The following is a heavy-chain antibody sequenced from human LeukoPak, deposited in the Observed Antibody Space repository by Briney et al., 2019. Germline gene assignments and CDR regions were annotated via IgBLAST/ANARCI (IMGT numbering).Heavy chain of an antibody. Sequence: PSETPSLTCAVYGGSFSGYYWSWIRQPPGKGLEWIGEINHSGSTNYNPSLKSRVTISVDTSKNQFSLKLSSVTAADTAVYYCARGMTQEYYYYYYYMDVWGKGTTVTVSS. J-gene: IGHJ6*03. CDR2: INHSGST. CDR3: ARGMTQEYYYYYYYMDV. CDR1: GGSFSGYY. V-gene: IGHV4-34*01.